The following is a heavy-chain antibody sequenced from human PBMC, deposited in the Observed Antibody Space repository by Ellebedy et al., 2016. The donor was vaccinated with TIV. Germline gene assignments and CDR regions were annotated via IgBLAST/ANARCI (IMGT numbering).Heavy chain of an antibody. CDR2: IDNDGSRA. Sequence: GESLKISCAASGFSFSNYWMHWVRQDPGKGLVWVARIDNDGSRATYADSVKGRFTISRYNAKKTLYPQMDSLTAEDTAVYYCAREGDGYDFDYWGQGTPVTVSS. D-gene: IGHD5-24*01. V-gene: IGHV3-74*01. CDR1: GFSFSNYW. J-gene: IGHJ4*02. CDR3: AREGDGYDFDY.